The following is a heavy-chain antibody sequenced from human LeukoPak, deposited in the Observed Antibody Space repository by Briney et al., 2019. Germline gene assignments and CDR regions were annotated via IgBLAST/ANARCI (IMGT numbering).Heavy chain of an antibody. V-gene: IGHV3-64D*06. D-gene: IGHD6-19*01. CDR2: ISSNGGST. Sequence: GGSLRLSCSASGFTFSSYAMHWVRQAPGKGLEYVSAISSNGGSTYYADSVKGRLTISRDNSKNTLYLQMSSLRAEDAAVYYCVKEYYSSGWYKVEGHFDYWGQGTLVTVSS. CDR3: VKEYYSSGWYKVEGHFDY. CDR1: GFTFSSYA. J-gene: IGHJ4*02.